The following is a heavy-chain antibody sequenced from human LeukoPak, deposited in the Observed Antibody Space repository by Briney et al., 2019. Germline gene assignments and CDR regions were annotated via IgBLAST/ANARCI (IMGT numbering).Heavy chain of an antibody. V-gene: IGHV3-53*01. J-gene: IGHJ4*02. CDR3: AREAVTRNYFDY. Sequence: GGSLRLSCAASGFTVSSNYMNWVRQAPGKGLEWVSVIYSGGSTYYADSVKGRFTISRDNSKNTLYLQMNSLRAADTAVYYCAREAVTRNYFDYWGQGTLVTVSS. D-gene: IGHD4-17*01. CDR1: GFTVSSNY. CDR2: IYSGGST.